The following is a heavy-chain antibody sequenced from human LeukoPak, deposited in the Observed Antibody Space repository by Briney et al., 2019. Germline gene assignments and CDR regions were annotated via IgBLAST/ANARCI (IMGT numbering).Heavy chain of an antibody. D-gene: IGHD6-13*01. V-gene: IGHV4-34*01. CDR1: GGSFSGYY. CDR2: INHSGST. Sequence: PSETLSLTCAVYGGSFSGYYWSWIRQPPGKGLEWIGEINHSGSTNYNPSLKSRVTISVDTSKNQFSLKLSSVTAADTAVYYCAREGVYSSSWVIDYWGQGTLVTVSS. CDR3: AREGVYSSSWVIDY. J-gene: IGHJ4*02.